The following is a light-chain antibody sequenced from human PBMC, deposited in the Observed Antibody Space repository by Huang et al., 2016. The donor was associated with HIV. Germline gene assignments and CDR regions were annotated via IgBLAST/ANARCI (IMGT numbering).Light chain of an antibody. Sequence: DIVVSQSPLSLPVTPGAPASISCRSTQSLLRSDGHNYVNWYLQKAGRSPQLLIYFGSNRASGVPDRFSGRGSGTDFTLIISRVEAADVGVYYCMQTLQTPYTFGRGTKLEIK. CDR2: FGS. J-gene: IGKJ2*01. CDR1: QSLLRSDGHNY. V-gene: IGKV2-28*01. CDR3: MQTLQTPYT.